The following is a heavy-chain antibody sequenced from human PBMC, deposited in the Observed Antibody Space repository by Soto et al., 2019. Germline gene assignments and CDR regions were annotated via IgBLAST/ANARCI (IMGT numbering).Heavy chain of an antibody. D-gene: IGHD5-18*01. CDR1: GLTFSSYW. CDR2: IKQDGTEK. V-gene: IGHV3-7*01. CDR3: SRGDTPMMTVMDSFDI. Sequence: PAGSLRLSCAASGLTFSSYWINWVRKAQGKGLEWVANIKQDGTEKNYVNSVKGRFTISRDNTRNSLYPQMDSLRAEDTAVYFCSRGDTPMMTVMDSFDIWGQGTMVTVSS. J-gene: IGHJ3*02.